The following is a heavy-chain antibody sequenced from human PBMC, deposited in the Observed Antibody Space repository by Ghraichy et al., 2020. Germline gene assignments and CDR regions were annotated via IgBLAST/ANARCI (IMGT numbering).Heavy chain of an antibody. CDR3: ARAGRNIVTGYEYYFDY. CDR2: IYYSGST. D-gene: IGHD3-9*01. Sequence: SETLSLTCTVSGGSISSSSYYWGWIRQPPGKGLEWIGSIYYSGSTYYNPSLKSRVTISVDTSKNQFSLKLSSVTAADTAVYYCARAGRNIVTGYEYYFDYWGQGTLVTVSS. V-gene: IGHV4-39*01. CDR1: GGSISSSSYY. J-gene: IGHJ4*02.